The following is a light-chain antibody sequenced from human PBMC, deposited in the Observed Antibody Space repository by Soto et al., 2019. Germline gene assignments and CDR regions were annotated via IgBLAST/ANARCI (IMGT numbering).Light chain of an antibody. CDR3: QQGHNWPLT. V-gene: IGKV3-15*01. CDR2: GAS. Sequence: EIVMTQSPATLSLSPGERAALSCRASQSINSELAWYQQKPGQPPRLLIYGASTRATGVPARFTGSESGSECPLTISGLQSEDFAVYYCQQGHNWPLTFGQGTRLEI. J-gene: IGKJ2*01. CDR1: QSINSE.